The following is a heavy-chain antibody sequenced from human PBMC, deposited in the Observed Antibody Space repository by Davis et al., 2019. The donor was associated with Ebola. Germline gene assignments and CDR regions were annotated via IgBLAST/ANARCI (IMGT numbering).Heavy chain of an antibody. CDR1: GFTFSSYA. V-gene: IGHV3-9*01. D-gene: IGHD2-15*01. Sequence: GGSLRLSCAASGFTFSSYAMHWVRQAPGKGLEWVSGISWNSGSIGYADSVKGRFTVSRDNAKNSLYLQMNSLRAEDTALYYCAKDNGYCSGGSCYSFDYWGQGTLVTVSS. CDR3: AKDNGYCSGGSCYSFDY. CDR2: ISWNSGSI. J-gene: IGHJ4*02.